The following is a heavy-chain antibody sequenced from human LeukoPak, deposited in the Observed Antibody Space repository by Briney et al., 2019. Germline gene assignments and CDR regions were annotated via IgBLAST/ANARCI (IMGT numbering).Heavy chain of an antibody. D-gene: IGHD3-22*01. V-gene: IGHV5-51*01. CDR3: ARRPTPRYYYDSSADGADAFDI. J-gene: IGHJ3*02. CDR2: IYPGDSDT. CDR1: GYSFTSYW. Sequence: GESLKISCKGSGYSFTSYWIGWVRQMPGKGLEWMGIIYPGDSDTRYSPSFQGQVTISADKSISTAYLQWSSLKASDTAMYYCARRPTPRYYYDSSADGADAFDIWGQGTMVTVSS.